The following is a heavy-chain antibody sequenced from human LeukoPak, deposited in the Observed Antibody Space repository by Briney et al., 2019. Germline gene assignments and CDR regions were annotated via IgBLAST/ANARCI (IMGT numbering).Heavy chain of an antibody. CDR2: ISSSATYT. D-gene: IGHD1-20*01. CDR3: ARDLGNWNPFDY. J-gene: IGHJ4*02. Sequence: GGSLRLSCAASGFTFRNYSINWVRQAAGKGLEWVSSISSSATYTNYADSVKGRFTISRDNAKNSLYLQMNSLRAEDTAVYYCARDLGNWNPFDYWGQGTLVTVSS. CDR1: GFTFRNYS. V-gene: IGHV3-21*01.